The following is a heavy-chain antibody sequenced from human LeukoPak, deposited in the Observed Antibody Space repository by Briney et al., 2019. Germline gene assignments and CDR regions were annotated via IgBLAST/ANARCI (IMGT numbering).Heavy chain of an antibody. D-gene: IGHD2-2*01. Sequence: TSETLSLTCTVSGGSISSSSYYWGWIRQPPGKGLEWIGSIYYSGSTYYNPSLKSRVTISVDTSKNQFSLKLSSVTAADTAVYYCAMYCSSTSCYPIPHWGQGTLVTVSS. V-gene: IGHV4-39*01. CDR2: IYYSGST. CDR3: AMYCSSTSCYPIPH. CDR1: GGSISSSSYY. J-gene: IGHJ1*01.